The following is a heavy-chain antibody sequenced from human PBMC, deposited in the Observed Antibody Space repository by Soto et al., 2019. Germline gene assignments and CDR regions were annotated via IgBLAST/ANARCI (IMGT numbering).Heavy chain of an antibody. Sequence: QVQLQESGPGLVKPSQTLSLTCTVSGGSISSGGYYWSWIRQHPGKGLEWIGYIYYSGSTYYNPSHKSRVTISVDTSKNQFSLKLSSVTAADTAVYYCARVIGGSYKGGYNWFDPWGQGTLVTVSS. D-gene: IGHD1-26*01. J-gene: IGHJ5*02. CDR2: IYYSGST. CDR1: GGSISSGGYY. V-gene: IGHV4-31*03. CDR3: ARVIGGSYKGGYNWFDP.